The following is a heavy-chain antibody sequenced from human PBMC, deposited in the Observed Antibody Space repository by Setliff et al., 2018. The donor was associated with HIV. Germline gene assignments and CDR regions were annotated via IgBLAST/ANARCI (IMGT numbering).Heavy chain of an antibody. D-gene: IGHD3-22*01. CDR1: GYAFTSQF. J-gene: IGHJ6*02. Sequence: ASVKVSCKASGYAFTSQFMHWVRQAPGQGLEWMGIISPSGDRTTYAQRSRGRVTMTSDTSTGTVYMELSSLKTEDTAVYYCARIVILVVAGTDYYGMDVWGQGTTVTVSS. V-gene: IGHV1-46*03. CDR2: ISPSGDRT. CDR3: ARIVILVVAGTDYYGMDV.